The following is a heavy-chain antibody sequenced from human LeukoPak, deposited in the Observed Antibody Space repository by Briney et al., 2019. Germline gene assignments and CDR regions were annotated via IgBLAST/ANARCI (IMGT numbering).Heavy chain of an antibody. V-gene: IGHV3-23*01. J-gene: IGHJ6*02. D-gene: IGHD1-26*01. CDR1: GFTFSSYA. Sequence: PGGSLRLSCAASGFTFSSYAMSWVRQAPGKGLEWVSAISGSGGSTYYADSVKGRFTISRDNSKNTLYLQMNSLRAEDTAVYYCANDKFSGSYYLHGMDVWGQGTTVTVSS. CDR2: ISGSGGST. CDR3: ANDKFSGSYYLHGMDV.